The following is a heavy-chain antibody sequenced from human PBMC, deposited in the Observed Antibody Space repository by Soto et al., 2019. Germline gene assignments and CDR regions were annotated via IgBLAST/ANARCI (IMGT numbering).Heavy chain of an antibody. D-gene: IGHD1-1*01. CDR2: IKQDGSEK. Sequence: GGSLRLPCAASAFTFSSDWMSWVRQAPGKGLAWVANIKQDGSEKYYVDSVKGRFTIARDNAKNSLYLKMNSLRAEDTAVCYCARDGETGTSHYYYYGMDVWGQGTTVTVSS. CDR3: ARDGETGTSHYYYYGMDV. CDR1: AFTFSSDW. J-gene: IGHJ6*02. V-gene: IGHV3-7*03.